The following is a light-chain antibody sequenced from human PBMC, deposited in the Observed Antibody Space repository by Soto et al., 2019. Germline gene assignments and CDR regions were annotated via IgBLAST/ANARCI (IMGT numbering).Light chain of an antibody. CDR3: QQYNSWPPKT. V-gene: IGKV3-15*01. Sequence: EIVMTQSPATLSVSPGERATLSCRASHSVSSNLAWYQQKPGQAPRLLIYGASTRATGIPARFSGSGSGTEFTLTISSLQSEDFAVYYWQQYNSWPPKTFGQGTKVEIK. CDR2: GAS. CDR1: HSVSSN. J-gene: IGKJ1*01.